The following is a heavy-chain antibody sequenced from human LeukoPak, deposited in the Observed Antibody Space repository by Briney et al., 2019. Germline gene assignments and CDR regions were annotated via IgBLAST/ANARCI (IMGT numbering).Heavy chain of an antibody. CDR2: ISWNSGSI. Sequence: PGGSLRLSCAASGFTFDDYAMHWVRQAPGKGLEWVSGISWNSGSIGYADSVKGRFTISRDNGKNSLYLQMNSLRAEDTALYYCAKDIDIAAAGTIDYWGQGTLVTVSS. CDR1: GFTFDDYA. CDR3: AKDIDIAAAGTIDY. D-gene: IGHD6-13*01. J-gene: IGHJ4*02. V-gene: IGHV3-9*01.